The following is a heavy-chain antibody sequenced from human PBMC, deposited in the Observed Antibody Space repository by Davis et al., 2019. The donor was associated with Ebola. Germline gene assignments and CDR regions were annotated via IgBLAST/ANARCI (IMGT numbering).Heavy chain of an antibody. CDR3: ARRHDYGDYLGFDP. J-gene: IGHJ5*02. V-gene: IGHV3-9*01. Sequence: GGSLRLSCAASGFTFDDYAMHWVRHAPGKGLEWVSGISWNSGSIGYADSVKGRFTISRDNAKNSLYLQMNSLRDEDTAVYYCARRHDYGDYLGFDPWGQGTLVTVSS. CDR1: GFTFDDYA. D-gene: IGHD4-17*01. CDR2: ISWNSGSI.